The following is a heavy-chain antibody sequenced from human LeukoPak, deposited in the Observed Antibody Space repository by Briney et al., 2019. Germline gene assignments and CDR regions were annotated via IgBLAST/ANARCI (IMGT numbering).Heavy chain of an antibody. CDR1: GFSFSGYG. J-gene: IGHJ4*02. D-gene: IGHD3-22*01. CDR2: IRYDGSNE. Sequence: GGSLRLSCAASGFSFSGYGMHWVRQAPGKGLEWVAFIRYDGSNEYYADSVKGRFTISRDKSKNTLSLQMNGLRAEDTAVYYCARVSRGPHPYYYDSSGYMDYWGQGTLVTVSS. CDR3: ARVSRGPHPYYYDSSGYMDY. V-gene: IGHV3-30*02.